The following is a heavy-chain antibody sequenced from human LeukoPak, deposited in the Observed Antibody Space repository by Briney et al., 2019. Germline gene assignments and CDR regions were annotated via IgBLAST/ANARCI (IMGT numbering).Heavy chain of an antibody. J-gene: IGHJ3*02. CDR2: IWYDGSNK. D-gene: IGHD6-13*01. V-gene: IGHV3-33*06. CDR1: GFTFSSYG. CDR3: AKGLAAAGTLDAFDI. Sequence: GGSLRLSCAASGFTFSSYGMHWVRQAPGKGLEWVAVIWYDGSNKYYADSVKGRFTISRDNSKNTLYLQMNSLRAEDTAVYYCAKGLAAAGTLDAFDIWGQGTMVTVSS.